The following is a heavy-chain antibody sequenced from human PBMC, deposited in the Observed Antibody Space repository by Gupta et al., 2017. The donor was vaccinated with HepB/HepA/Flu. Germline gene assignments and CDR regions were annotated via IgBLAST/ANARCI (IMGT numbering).Heavy chain of an antibody. V-gene: IGHV1-3*01. D-gene: IGHD3-10*01. CDR1: GYTFSSYS. CDR3: ARGTGSGSYLTNY. Sequence: QVQLVQSGAEVKQPGASVKVSCKASGYTFSSYSPPWVRQAPGQRLEWMGYINGGNDNTRYSQKFQGRVSIAKDTSANTAYMELSSLRSEDTAVYYCARGTGSGSYLTNYWGRGTLVTVSS. J-gene: IGHJ4*02. CDR2: INGGNDNT.